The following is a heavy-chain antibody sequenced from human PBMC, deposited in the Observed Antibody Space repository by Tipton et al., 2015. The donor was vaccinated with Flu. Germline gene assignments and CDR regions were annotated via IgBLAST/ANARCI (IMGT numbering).Heavy chain of an antibody. Sequence: TLSLTCSVSGYSISTGYQWSWIRQLPGKGLEWIGYIYYSGTTYYNPSLESRVSLSVDTSKNQFSLRLSSVTAADTAVYYCARYDSSGYYYYFDYWGQGTLVTVSS. CDR3: ARYDSSGYYYYFDY. CDR1: GYSISTGYQ. CDR2: IYYSGTT. V-gene: IGHV4-31*03. D-gene: IGHD3-22*01. J-gene: IGHJ4*02.